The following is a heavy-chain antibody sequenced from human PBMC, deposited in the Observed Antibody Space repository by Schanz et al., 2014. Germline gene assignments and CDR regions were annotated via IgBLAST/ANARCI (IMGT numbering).Heavy chain of an antibody. J-gene: IGHJ6*02. CDR2: INGGGETT. V-gene: IGHV3-11*01. Sequence: ESGGCLVTPGGSLRLSCAASGFTFSDYYMTWIRQAPGKGLEWVSYINGGGETTYYADSVRGRFTISRDNAKNSLFLQMNSLRAEDTAKYYCARGNYGMDVWGQGTTVTVSS. CDR3: ARGNYGMDV. CDR1: GFTFSDYY.